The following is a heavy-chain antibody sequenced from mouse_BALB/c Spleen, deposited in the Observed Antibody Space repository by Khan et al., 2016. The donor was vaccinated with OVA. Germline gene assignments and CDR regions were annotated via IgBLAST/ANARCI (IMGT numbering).Heavy chain of an antibody. CDR3: ASYYGSSYFDY. CDR2: INTYTGEP. CDR1: GYTFTNYG. D-gene: IGHD1-1*01. V-gene: IGHV9-3-1*01. J-gene: IGHJ2*01. Sequence: QIQLVQSGPELKKPGETVKISCKASGYTFTNYGMNWVKQAPGKGLKWMGWINTYTGEPTYADDFKGRFAFSLETSASTAYLQINNLKNEDTATXFCASYYGSSYFDYWGQGTTLPVSS.